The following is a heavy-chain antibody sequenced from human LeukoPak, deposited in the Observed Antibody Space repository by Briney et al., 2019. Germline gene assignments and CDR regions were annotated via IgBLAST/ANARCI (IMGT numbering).Heavy chain of an antibody. Sequence: ASVKVSCKASGYTFTSYDTNWVRQATGQGLEWMGWMNPNSGNTGYAQKFQGRVTMTRNTSISTAYMELSSLRSEDTAVYYCARVRLRLEGYYFDYWGQGTLLTVSS. CDR2: MNPNSGNT. J-gene: IGHJ4*02. CDR3: ARVRLRLEGYYFDY. CDR1: GYTFTSYD. V-gene: IGHV1-8*01. D-gene: IGHD6-6*01.